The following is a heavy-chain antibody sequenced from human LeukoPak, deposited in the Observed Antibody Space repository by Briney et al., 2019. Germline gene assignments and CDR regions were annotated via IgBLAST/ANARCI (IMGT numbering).Heavy chain of an antibody. D-gene: IGHD1-26*01. CDR2: ISHDGNNK. J-gene: IGHJ4*02. V-gene: IGHV3-30*03. CDR1: GFPFSDYG. Sequence: PGRSLRLSCAASGFPFSDYGMYWVRQAPGKGLEWLAVISHDGNNKYYADSVKGRITISRDNSMNTLYLQMNSLRAEDTAVYYCARDVGATPGYFDYWGQGTLVTVS. CDR3: ARDVGATPGYFDY.